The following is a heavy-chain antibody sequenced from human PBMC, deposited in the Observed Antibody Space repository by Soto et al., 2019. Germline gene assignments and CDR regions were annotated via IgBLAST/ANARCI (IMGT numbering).Heavy chain of an antibody. J-gene: IGHJ4*02. D-gene: IGHD2-2*01. Sequence: GGSLRLSCAASGFPFNIYAMSWVRQAPGKGLEWVSAISTSGGTPSYADSVKGRFTISRDNSKNTLYLQLNSLRVDDTAVYFCTRGYQVDYWGQGTLVTVSS. V-gene: IGHV3-23*01. CDR3: TRGYQVDY. CDR1: GFPFNIYA. CDR2: ISTSGGTP.